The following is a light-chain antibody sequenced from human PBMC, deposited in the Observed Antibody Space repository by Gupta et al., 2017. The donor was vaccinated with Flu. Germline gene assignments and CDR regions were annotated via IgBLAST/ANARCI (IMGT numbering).Light chain of an antibody. CDR1: NHDIGAGYD. V-gene: IGLV1-40*01. CDR2: GNT. J-gene: IGLJ1*01. CDR3: QSYDNSLRIVV. Sequence: QSVLTQPPSVSGAPGPRVTLSYSGSNHDIGAGYDVHWYQQIPGAVPKVLIYGNTYRPSGVPDRFSGSKFGTSGSLVITGLQAEDEADYYCQSYDNSLRIVVFGTGTKVTVL.